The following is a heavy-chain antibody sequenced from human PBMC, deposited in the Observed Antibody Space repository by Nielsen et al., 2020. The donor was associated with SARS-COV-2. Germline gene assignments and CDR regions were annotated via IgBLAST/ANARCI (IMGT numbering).Heavy chain of an antibody. CDR1: GTSFSTYW. CDR3: ASRRDGYNYDTY. CDR2: INNDGSIT. D-gene: IGHD5-24*01. Sequence: GGSLRLSCAASGTSFSTYWMHWVRQAPGKGLVWLSRINNDGSITSYADSVSGRFTMSRDNAKNTLYLQMNSLGVEDTAVYYCASRRDGYNYDTYWGQGTLVNVSS. J-gene: IGHJ4*02. V-gene: IGHV3-74*01.